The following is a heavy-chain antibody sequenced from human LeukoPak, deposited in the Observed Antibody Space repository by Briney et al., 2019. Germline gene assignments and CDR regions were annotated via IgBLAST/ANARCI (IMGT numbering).Heavy chain of an antibody. CDR1: GDSVSINSAT. CDR2: TYYRSKRYK. J-gene: IGHJ1*01. V-gene: IGHV6-1*01. CDR3: ARGPSYFQH. Sequence: SQTLSLTSALSGDSVSINSATWNWTRHSPSRGLEWLGRTYYRSKRYKYSAVSVKSRKTINPDTSKNQFSLQLSSVPPEDTAVYYCARGPSYFQHWGQGTLVTVSS.